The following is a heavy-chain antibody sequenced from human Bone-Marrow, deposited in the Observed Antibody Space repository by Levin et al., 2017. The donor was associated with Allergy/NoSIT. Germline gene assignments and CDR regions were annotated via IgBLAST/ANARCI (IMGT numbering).Heavy chain of an antibody. Sequence: GGSLRLSCEASGFTFRNYWMSWVRQAPGRGLEWVAEIIPDGSATYYEGSVKGRFTISRDNAKDSVCLQMNSLRTDDTAVYFCATFEVGADWGQGTLVTVSS. D-gene: IGHD3-9*01. CDR3: ATFEVGAD. J-gene: IGHJ4*02. CDR1: GFTFRNYW. V-gene: IGHV3-7*02. CDR2: IIPDGSAT.